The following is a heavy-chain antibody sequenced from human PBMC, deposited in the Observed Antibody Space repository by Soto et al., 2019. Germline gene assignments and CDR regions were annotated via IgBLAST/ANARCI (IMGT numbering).Heavy chain of an antibody. Sequence: ETLSLTCAVSGGSISSGGYSWSWIRQPPGKGLEWVSAISGSGGSTYYADSVKGRFTISRDNSKNTLYLQMNSLRAEDTAVYYCAKAQPYDSSGYYPALDFDYWGQGTLVTVSS. CDR2: ISGSGGST. CDR3: AKAQPYDSSGYYPALDFDY. V-gene: IGHV3-23*01. D-gene: IGHD3-22*01. CDR1: GGSISSGGYS. J-gene: IGHJ4*02.